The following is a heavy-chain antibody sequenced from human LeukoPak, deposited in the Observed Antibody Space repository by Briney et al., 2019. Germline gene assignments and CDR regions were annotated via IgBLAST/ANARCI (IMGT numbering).Heavy chain of an antibody. CDR3: ARASDSSGYYYDFLSY. J-gene: IGHJ4*02. CDR1: GYTFTSYY. CDR2: INPSGGST. Sequence: GASVKVSCKASGYTFTSYYMHWVRQAPGQGLEWMGIINPSGGSTSYAQEFQGRVTMTRDTSTSTVYMELSSLRSEDTAVYYCARASDSSGYYYDFLSYWGQGTLVTVSS. D-gene: IGHD3-22*01. V-gene: IGHV1-46*01.